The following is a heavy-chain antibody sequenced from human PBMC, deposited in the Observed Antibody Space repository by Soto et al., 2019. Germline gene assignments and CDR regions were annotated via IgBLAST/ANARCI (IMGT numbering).Heavy chain of an antibody. D-gene: IGHD3-3*01. CDR3: ARTGLRFGVVPRGGLAP. CDR1: GYSISSGYY. CDR2: IYHGGST. V-gene: IGHV4-38-2*01. J-gene: IGHJ5*02. Sequence: SETLSLTCAVSGYSISSGYYWGWLRQPPGKGLEWIGSIYHGGSTYYNQSLKTRVTITLDKSTNQYSLRLTSATAAATAVYYCARTGLRFGVVPRGGLAPWGQGSLVTVSS.